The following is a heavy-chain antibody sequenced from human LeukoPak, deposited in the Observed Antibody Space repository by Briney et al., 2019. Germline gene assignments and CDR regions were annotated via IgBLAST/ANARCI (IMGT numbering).Heavy chain of an antibody. CDR2: ISYDGSNK. J-gene: IGHJ4*02. CDR1: GFTFSSYG. Sequence: GRSLRLSCAASGFTFSSYGMHWVRQDPGKGLEWVAVISYDGSNKYYADSVKGRFTISRDNSKNTLYLQMNSLRAEDTAVYYCAKDSPVSGWSFDYWGQGTLVTVSS. D-gene: IGHD6-19*01. V-gene: IGHV3-30*18. CDR3: AKDSPVSGWSFDY.